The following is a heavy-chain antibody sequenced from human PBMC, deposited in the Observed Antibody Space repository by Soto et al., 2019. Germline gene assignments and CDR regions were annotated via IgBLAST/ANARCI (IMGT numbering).Heavy chain of an antibody. CDR3: XXXXQGQXGLDV. J-gene: IGHJ6*01. V-gene: IGHV3-74*01. Sequence: EVQLVESGGGLVQPGGSLRLSCASSGFTFSSYWMHWVRQTPGKGLEWVSRIKGDGSTTNYADSVRGRFTISRDNAKNTLXLXXXXXXXXXXXXXXCXXXXQGQXGLDVWGXXXTAXVSS. CDR1: GFTFSSYW. CDR2: IKGDGSTT.